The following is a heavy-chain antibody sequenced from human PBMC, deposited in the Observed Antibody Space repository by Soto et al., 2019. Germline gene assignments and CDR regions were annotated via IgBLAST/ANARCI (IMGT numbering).Heavy chain of an antibody. V-gene: IGHV3-23*01. D-gene: IGHD2-21*01. CDR3: AKDRRGGEYPAFDL. J-gene: IGHJ3*01. Sequence: DVHLLESGGGFVQPGGSLRLSCVASGFTLSDYDMGWVRQAPGKGLEWVSLIRGDGGATYYARSLEGRLTISRDTSENTLYLQMNSLRVEDTALYYYAKDRRGGEYPAFDLWGQGTLVTVSS. CDR2: IRGDGGAT. CDR1: GFTLSDYD.